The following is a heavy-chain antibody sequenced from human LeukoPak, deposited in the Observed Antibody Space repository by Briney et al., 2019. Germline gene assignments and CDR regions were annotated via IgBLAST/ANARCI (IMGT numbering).Heavy chain of an antibody. CDR1: GGSISSGGYY. V-gene: IGHV4-31*03. CDR3: ARGTGIAARRGYFDY. J-gene: IGHJ4*02. D-gene: IGHD6-6*01. CDR2: IYYSGST. Sequence: SQTLSLTCTASGGSISSGGYYWSWIRQHPGKGLEWIGYIYYSGSTYYNPSLKSRVTISVDTSKNQFSLKLSSVTAADTAVYYCARGTGIAARRGYFDYWGQGTLVTVSS.